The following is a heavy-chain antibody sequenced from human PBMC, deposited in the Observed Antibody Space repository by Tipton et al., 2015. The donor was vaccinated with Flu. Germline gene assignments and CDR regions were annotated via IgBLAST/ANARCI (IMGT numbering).Heavy chain of an antibody. D-gene: IGHD3-22*01. Sequence: QSGAEVKKPGSSVKVSCKASGGTFSSYAISWVRQAPGQGLERMGGIIPILGIANYAQKFQGRVTITADKSTGTAYMELSSLRSEDTAVYYCAREVYYYDSSGYLGYFDYWGQGTLVTVSS. CDR1: GGTFSSYA. J-gene: IGHJ4*02. V-gene: IGHV1-69*04. CDR3: AREVYYYDSSGYLGYFDY. CDR2: IIPILGIA.